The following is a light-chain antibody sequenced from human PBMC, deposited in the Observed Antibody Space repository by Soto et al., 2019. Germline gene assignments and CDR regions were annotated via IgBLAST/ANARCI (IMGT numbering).Light chain of an antibody. CDR2: EVS. V-gene: IGLV2-14*01. Sequence: QSALTQPASVSGSPGQSITNPCTGTSSDIGGYNYVSWYQHHPGKAPKLMIYEVSNRPSGVSNRFSGSKSGNTASLTISGLQADDEADYYCSSYTSTTTLGVFGGGTKLTVL. CDR3: SSYTSTTTLGV. J-gene: IGLJ3*02. CDR1: SSDIGGYNY.